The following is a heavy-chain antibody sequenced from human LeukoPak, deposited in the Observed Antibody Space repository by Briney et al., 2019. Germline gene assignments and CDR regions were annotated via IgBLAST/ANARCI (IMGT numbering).Heavy chain of an antibody. V-gene: IGHV3-23*01. CDR1: GFTFSTYA. Sequence: GGSLRLSCAASGFTFSTYAMSWVRQAPGKGLEWVSAISGSGGSTYYADSVKGRFTISRDNSKNTLYLQMNSLRAEDTAVYYCAKIRSSSWYGYGVYWGQGTLVTVSS. CDR3: AKIRSSSWYGYGVY. J-gene: IGHJ4*02. D-gene: IGHD6-13*01. CDR2: ISGSGGST.